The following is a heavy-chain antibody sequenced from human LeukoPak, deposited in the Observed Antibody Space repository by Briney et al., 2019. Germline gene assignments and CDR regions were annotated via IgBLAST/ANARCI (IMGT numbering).Heavy chain of an antibody. CDR1: GFTFSDYY. CDR3: RRDRGNGLRRYCMDV. CDR2: ISCSISYT. Sequence: VGSLRLSCAASGFTFSDYYMSWIRQAPGKGLEWVSFISCSISYTHYADSAKGRFTISRDNAKNSLYLQMNILRAEDTAVYYCRRDRGNGLRRYCMDVWGKGSTVTVSS. J-gene: IGHJ6*04. V-gene: IGHV3-11*06. D-gene: IGHD1-1*01.